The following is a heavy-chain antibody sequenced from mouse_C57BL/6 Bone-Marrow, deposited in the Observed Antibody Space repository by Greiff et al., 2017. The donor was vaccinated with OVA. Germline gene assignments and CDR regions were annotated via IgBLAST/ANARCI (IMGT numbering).Heavy chain of an antibody. D-gene: IGHD2-12*01. CDR2: IHPNSGST. CDR1: GYTFTSYW. Sequence: VQLQQPGAELVKPGASVKLSCKASGYTFTSYWMHWVKQRPGQGLEWIGMIHPNSGSTNYNEKFKSKATLTVDKSSSTAYMQLSSLTSKDSAVYYCARDYSPLFDYWGQGTTLTVSS. J-gene: IGHJ2*01. V-gene: IGHV1-64*01. CDR3: ARDYSPLFDY.